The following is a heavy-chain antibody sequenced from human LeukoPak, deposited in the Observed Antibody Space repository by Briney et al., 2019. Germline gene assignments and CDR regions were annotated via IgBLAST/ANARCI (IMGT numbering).Heavy chain of an antibody. Sequence: GGSLRLSCAASGFAFSTDRLNWVRQAPGRELEWVSYISGPSTTIYYADSVKGRFTISRDNAKNSLYLQMNSLRGEDTAIYYCAREYYDTRGYYWFDYWGRGTLVTVSS. CDR2: ISGPSTTI. CDR1: GFAFSTDR. V-gene: IGHV3-48*01. CDR3: AREYYDTRGYYWFDY. D-gene: IGHD3-22*01. J-gene: IGHJ4*02.